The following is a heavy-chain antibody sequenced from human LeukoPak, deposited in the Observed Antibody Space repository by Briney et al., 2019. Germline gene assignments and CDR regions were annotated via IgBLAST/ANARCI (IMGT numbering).Heavy chain of an antibody. CDR2: INTDGSST. D-gene: IGHD3-10*01. CDR1: GFTFSSYW. J-gene: IGHJ3*02. V-gene: IGHV3-74*01. Sequence: GGSLRLSCAASGFTFSSYWMHWVRQAPGKGPVWVSRINTDGSSTSYADSVKGRFTISRDNAKNTLYLQMNSLRAEDTAVYYCAKNYYGSGSYYNAGAFDIWGQGTMVTVSS. CDR3: AKNYYGSGSYYNAGAFDI.